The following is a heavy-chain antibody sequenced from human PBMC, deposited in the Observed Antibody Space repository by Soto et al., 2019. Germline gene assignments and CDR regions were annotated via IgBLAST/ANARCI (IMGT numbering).Heavy chain of an antibody. J-gene: IGHJ4*02. D-gene: IGHD2-8*02. V-gene: IGHV3-30*03. CDR3: MTPGTSDHSDY. CDR1: GIVFSSFG. Sequence: VQLVESGGGVVQPGNSLRLSCAVSGIVFSSFGMHWVRQAPGKGLEWVAVISFDTSNSYYADSVNGRFTISRDNSKNLLFLQMDGLRPEDTAVYWCMTPGTSDHSDYWGRGNLVTVSA. CDR2: ISFDTSNS.